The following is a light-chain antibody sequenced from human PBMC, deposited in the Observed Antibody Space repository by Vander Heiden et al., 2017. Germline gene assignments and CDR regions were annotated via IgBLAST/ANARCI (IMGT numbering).Light chain of an antibody. Sequence: PGTLSLSPGERATISCSASQSVSSSYLAWYQQKPGQAPRLLIYGASSRATGIPDRFSGSGSGIDFTLTISRLEPEDFAVHYCQQEGSSPKTFGQGTKVEIK. CDR2: GAS. J-gene: IGKJ1*01. CDR3: QQEGSSPKT. V-gene: IGKV3-20*01. CDR1: QSVSSSY.